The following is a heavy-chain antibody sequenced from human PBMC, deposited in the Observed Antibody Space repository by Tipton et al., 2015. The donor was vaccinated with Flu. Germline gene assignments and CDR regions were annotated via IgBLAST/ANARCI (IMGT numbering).Heavy chain of an antibody. CDR2: IYNSVYT. Sequence: TLSLTCTISGDSIRSDYYWNWIRQSPGKGLEWIGYIYNSVYTKYNPSLKSRVTISVDTSKNQFSLRLSSVTAADTAVYFCARDPSLGMPEYFDSWGQGTLVTVSS. J-gene: IGHJ4*02. D-gene: IGHD2-2*01. CDR1: GDSIRSDYY. V-gene: IGHV4-59*01. CDR3: ARDPSLGMPEYFDS.